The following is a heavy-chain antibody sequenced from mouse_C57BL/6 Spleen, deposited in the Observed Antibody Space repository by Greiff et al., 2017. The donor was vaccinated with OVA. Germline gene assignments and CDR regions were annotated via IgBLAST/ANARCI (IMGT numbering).Heavy chain of an antibody. D-gene: IGHD2-4*01. J-gene: IGHJ4*01. CDR1: GYTFTSYW. CDR2: IYPSDSET. V-gene: IGHV1-61*01. Sequence: QVQLQQPGAELVRPGSSVKLSCKASGYTFTSYWMDWVKQRPGQGLEWIGNIYPSDSETHYNQKFKDKATLTVDKSSSTAYMQLSSLTSEDSAVYYCARSRGYDYDGGYAMDYWGQGTSVTVSS. CDR3: ARSRGYDYDGGYAMDY.